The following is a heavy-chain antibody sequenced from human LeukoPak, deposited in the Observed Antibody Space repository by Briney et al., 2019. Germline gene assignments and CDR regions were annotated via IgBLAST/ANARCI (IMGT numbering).Heavy chain of an antibody. Sequence: SVKVSCKASGGTFSSYAISWVRQAPGQGLAWMGRIIPIFGTANYAQKFQGRVTITADKSTSTAYMELSSLRSEDTAVYYCARVGLYGSGNDYWGQGTLVTVSS. CDR3: ARVGLYGSGNDY. CDR1: GGTFSSYA. D-gene: IGHD3-10*01. V-gene: IGHV1-69*06. J-gene: IGHJ4*02. CDR2: IIPIFGTA.